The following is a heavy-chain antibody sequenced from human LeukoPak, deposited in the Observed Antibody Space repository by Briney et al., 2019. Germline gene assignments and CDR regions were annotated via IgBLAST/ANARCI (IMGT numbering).Heavy chain of an antibody. V-gene: IGHV1-8*01. Sequence: ASVKVSCKAPGYTFTSYDINWVRQASGQGLEWMGWMNPNNGNTGYVQKFQGRVTMTRSTSISTAYMELSSLRSEDTAVYYCARLASSSWPLYYYYGMDVWGQGTTVTVSS. CDR1: GYTFTSYD. D-gene: IGHD6-13*01. CDR2: MNPNNGNT. CDR3: ARLASSSWPLYYYYGMDV. J-gene: IGHJ6*02.